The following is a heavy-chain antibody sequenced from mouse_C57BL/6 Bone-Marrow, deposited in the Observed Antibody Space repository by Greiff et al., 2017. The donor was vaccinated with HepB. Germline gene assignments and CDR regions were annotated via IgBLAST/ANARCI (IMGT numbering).Heavy chain of an antibody. CDR2: IYPGSGST. V-gene: IGHV1-55*01. CDR3: ARDGYYPRTDFDY. J-gene: IGHJ2*01. Sequence: VQLQQPGAELVKPGASVKMSCKASGYTFTSYWITWVKQRPGQGLEWIGDIYPGSGSTNYNEKFKSKATLTVDTSSSTAYMQLSSLTSEDSAVYYCARDGYYPRTDFDYWGQGTTLTVSS. D-gene: IGHD2-3*01. CDR1: GYTFTSYW.